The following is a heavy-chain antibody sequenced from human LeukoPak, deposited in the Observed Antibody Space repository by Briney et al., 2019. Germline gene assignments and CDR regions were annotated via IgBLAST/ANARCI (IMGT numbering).Heavy chain of an antibody. D-gene: IGHD3-10*01. V-gene: IGHV3-15*01. CDR1: GFTFSDAW. CDR2: IKSKSDAGTT. Sequence: GGSLRLSCVASGFTFSDAWMSWVRQAPGKGLEWVGRIKSKSDAGTTDYAAPVKGRFTISRDDSKNTLYLQMNSLKTEDTAVYYCTTDLGITMIRGVIVYWGQGTLVTVSS. CDR3: TTDLGITMIRGVIVY. J-gene: IGHJ4*02.